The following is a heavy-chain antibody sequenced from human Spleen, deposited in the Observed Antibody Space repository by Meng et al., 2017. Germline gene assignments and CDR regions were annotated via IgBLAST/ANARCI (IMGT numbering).Heavy chain of an antibody. CDR1: GFTFSAHT. V-gene: IGHV3-30*04. Sequence: GESLKISCAASGFTFSAHTMNWVRQALGKGLEWVAVISYDGSNKYYADSVRGRFTISRDNSKNTLYLQMNSLRAEDTAVYYCAKEASGYRHFEGYFDYWGQGTLVTVSS. CDR2: ISYDGSNK. J-gene: IGHJ4*02. CDR3: AKEASGYRHFEGYFDY. D-gene: IGHD3-16*02.